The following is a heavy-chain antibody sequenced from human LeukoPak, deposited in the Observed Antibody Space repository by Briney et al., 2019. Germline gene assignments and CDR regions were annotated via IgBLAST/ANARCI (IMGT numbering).Heavy chain of an antibody. CDR1: GGSISSGGYY. CDR3: ARADYYDSSGYPGAFDT. J-gene: IGHJ3*02. Sequence: SQTLSLTCTVSGGSISSGGYYWSWIRQHPGKGLEWIGYIYYSGSTYYNPSLKSRVTISVDTSKNQFSLKLSSVTAADTAVYYCARADYYDSSGYPGAFDTWGQGTMVTVSS. D-gene: IGHD3-22*01. V-gene: IGHV4-31*03. CDR2: IYYSGST.